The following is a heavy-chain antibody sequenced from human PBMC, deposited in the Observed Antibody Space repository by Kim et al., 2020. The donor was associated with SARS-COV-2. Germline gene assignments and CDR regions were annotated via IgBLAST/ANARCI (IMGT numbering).Heavy chain of an antibody. CDR3: ARDGSGSYRHDY. CDR1: GFTFSNYG. V-gene: IGHV3-48*02. D-gene: IGHD3-10*01. CDR2: ISSSGSTI. J-gene: IGHJ4*02. Sequence: GGSLRLSCAASGFTFSNYGMNWVRQAPGKGLEWVSYISSSGSTIYYADSVKGRFTISRDNARNSLYLQMNILRDDDTAVYYCARDGSGSYRHDYWGQGTL.